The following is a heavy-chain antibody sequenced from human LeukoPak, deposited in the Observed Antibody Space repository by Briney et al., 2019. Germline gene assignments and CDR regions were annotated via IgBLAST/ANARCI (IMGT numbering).Heavy chain of an antibody. CDR2: IYYSGST. J-gene: IGHJ4*02. V-gene: IGHV4-59*12. CDR3: ARENAYGSGWYHQGGYFDY. D-gene: IGHD6-19*01. CDR1: GGSISSYY. Sequence: SETLSLTCTVSGGSISSYYWSWIRQPPGKGLEWIGYIYYSGSTNYNPSLKSRVTISVDTSKNQFSLKLSSVTAADTAVYYCARENAYGSGWYHQGGYFDYWGQGTLVTVSS.